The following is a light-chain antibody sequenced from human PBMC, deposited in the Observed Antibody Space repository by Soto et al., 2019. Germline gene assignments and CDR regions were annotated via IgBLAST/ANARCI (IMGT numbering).Light chain of an antibody. V-gene: IGLV1-51*01. CDR3: ATWDGGLTPQGV. CDR2: DNN. Sequence: QSVLSQPPSVSAAPGQRVTISCSGSTSNIGKYYVSWYRQVPGTAPRLLIYDNNQRPSGIPDRFSGSKSGTSATLAITGLQTGDEADYYCATWDGGLTPQGVFGTGNKVTVL. CDR1: TSNIGKYY. J-gene: IGLJ1*01.